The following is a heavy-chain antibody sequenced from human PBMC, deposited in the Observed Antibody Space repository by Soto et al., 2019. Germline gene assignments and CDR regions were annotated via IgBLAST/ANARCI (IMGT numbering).Heavy chain of an antibody. D-gene: IGHD3-3*01. J-gene: IGHJ4*02. CDR3: ARDKYYDFWSGYLQLDY. CDR1: GFTFSSYS. CDR2: ISSSSSYI. Sequence: GGSLRLSCAASGFTFSSYSMNWVRQAPGKGLEWVSSISSSSSYIYYADSVKGRFTISRDNAKNSLYLQMNSLRAEDTAVYYCARDKYYDFWSGYLQLDYWGQGTLVTVSS. V-gene: IGHV3-21*01.